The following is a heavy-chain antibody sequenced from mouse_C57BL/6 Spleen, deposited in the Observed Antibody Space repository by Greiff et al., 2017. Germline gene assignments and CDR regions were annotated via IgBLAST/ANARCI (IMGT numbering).Heavy chain of an antibody. CDR2: IYPGDGDT. CDR1: GYAFSSYW. V-gene: IGHV1-80*01. CDR3: ARWETGTYFDV. D-gene: IGHD4-1*01. J-gene: IGHJ1*03. Sequence: QVHVKQSGAELVKPGASVKISCKASGYAFSSYWMNWVKQRPGKGLEWIGQIYPGDGDTNYNGKFKGKATLTADKSSSTAYMQLSSLTSEDSAVYFCARWETGTYFDVWGTGTTVTVSS.